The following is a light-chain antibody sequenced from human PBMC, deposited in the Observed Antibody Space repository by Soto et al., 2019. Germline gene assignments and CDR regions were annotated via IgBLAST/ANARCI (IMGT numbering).Light chain of an antibody. CDR2: SNN. CDR3: ATWDASLDGMV. Sequence: QAVVTQPPSASGTPGQRITISCSGSSSNIGSNTVNWYRQLPGTAPKLLIYSNNQRPSGVPDRVSGSKSGTSASLTISGLQSEDEADYYCATWDASLDGMVFGGGTKLTVL. CDR1: SSNIGSNT. J-gene: IGLJ2*01. V-gene: IGLV1-44*01.